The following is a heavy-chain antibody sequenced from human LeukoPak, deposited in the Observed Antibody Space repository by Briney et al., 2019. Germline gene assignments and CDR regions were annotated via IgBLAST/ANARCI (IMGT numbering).Heavy chain of an antibody. CDR2: ISYDGSSK. CDR1: GFTFSSFG. Sequence: PGGSLRLSCAASGFTFSSFGMHWVRQAPGKGLEWVAGISYDGSSKYYADSVKGRFTISRDNSRNTLYLQMNSLRAEDTAVYYCARGDLIVVIAALNYWGQGTLVTVSS. V-gene: IGHV3-30*03. J-gene: IGHJ4*02. CDR3: ARGDLIVVIAALNY. D-gene: IGHD2-15*01.